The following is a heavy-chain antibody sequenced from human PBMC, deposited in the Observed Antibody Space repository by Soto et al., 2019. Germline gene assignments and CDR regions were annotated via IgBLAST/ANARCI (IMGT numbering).Heavy chain of an antibody. J-gene: IGHJ4*02. CDR3: ARAPNYYDSSGYYFPFDY. D-gene: IGHD3-22*01. CDR2: IYYSGST. Sequence: PSETLSLTCTVSGGSISSGDYYWSWIRQPPGEGLEWIGYIYYSGSTYYNPSLKSRVTISVDTSKTQFSLKLSSVTAADTAVYYCARAPNYYDSSGYYFPFDYWGQGTLVTVSS. V-gene: IGHV4-30-4*01. CDR1: GGSISSGDYY.